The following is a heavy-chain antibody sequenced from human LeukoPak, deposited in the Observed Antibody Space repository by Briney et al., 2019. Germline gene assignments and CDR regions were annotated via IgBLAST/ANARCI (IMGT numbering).Heavy chain of an antibody. D-gene: IGHD2-15*01. V-gene: IGHV3-15*01. CDR2: IKSKTDGGTT. CDR1: GFTFSDAW. CDR3: TTDPGVNCHGGSCYGFDY. J-gene: IGHJ4*02. Sequence: GGSLRLSCAASGFTFSDAWMTWVRQAPGKGLECVGRIKSKTDGGTTDYAAPVKGRFTISRDDSKNTLYLQMNSLKTEDTAVYYCTTDPGVNCHGGSCYGFDYWGQGTLVTVSS.